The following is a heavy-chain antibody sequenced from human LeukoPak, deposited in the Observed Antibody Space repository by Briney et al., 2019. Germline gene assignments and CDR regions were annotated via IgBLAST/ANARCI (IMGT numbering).Heavy chain of an antibody. Sequence: GASVKVSCRASGYTFTSYYMHWVRQAPGQGLEWMGIINPSGGSTSYAQKFQGRVTMTTDTSTSTAYMELRSLRSDDTAVYYCARDRSDFDYWGQGTLVTVSS. CDR1: GYTFTSYY. V-gene: IGHV1-46*01. D-gene: IGHD3-16*02. CDR2: INPSGGST. J-gene: IGHJ4*02. CDR3: ARDRSDFDY.